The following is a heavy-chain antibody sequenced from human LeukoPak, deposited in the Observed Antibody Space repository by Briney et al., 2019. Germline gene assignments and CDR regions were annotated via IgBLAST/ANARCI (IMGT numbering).Heavy chain of an antibody. V-gene: IGHV4-39*01. CDR3: ARPAGWLPRYYFEY. CDR2: IYYSGST. CDR1: GGSISSSSYY. Sequence: SETLSLTCTVSGGSISSSSYYRGWIRQPPGKGLEWIGSIYYSGSTYYNPSLKSRVTISVDTSKNQFSLKLSSVTAADTAVYYCARPAGWLPRYYFEYWGQGTLVTVSS. D-gene: IGHD5-24*01. J-gene: IGHJ4*02.